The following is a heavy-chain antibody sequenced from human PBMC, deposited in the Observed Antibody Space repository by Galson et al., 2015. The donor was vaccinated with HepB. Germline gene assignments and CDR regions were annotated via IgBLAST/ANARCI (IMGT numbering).Heavy chain of an antibody. CDR1: GFTFSSYS. Sequence: SLRLSCAASGFTFSSYSMNWVRQAPGKGLEWVSSISSSSSYIYYADSVKGRFTISRDNAKNSLYLQMNSLRAEDTAVYYCARGPFGVVIGWFDPWGQGTLVTVSS. V-gene: IGHV3-21*01. CDR2: ISSSSSYI. CDR3: ARGPFGVVIGWFDP. D-gene: IGHD3-3*01. J-gene: IGHJ5*02.